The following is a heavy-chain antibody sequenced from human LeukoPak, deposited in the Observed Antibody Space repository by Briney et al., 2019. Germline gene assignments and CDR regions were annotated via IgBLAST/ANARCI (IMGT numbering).Heavy chain of an antibody. V-gene: IGHV3-11*04. J-gene: IGHJ4*02. CDR3: ARDRGVGSDYGDFDY. CDR2: ISSSGSTI. Sequence: GGSPRLSCAASGFTFSDYYMSWIRQAPGKGLEWVSYISSSGSTIYYADSVKGRFTISRDNAKNSLYLQMNSLRAEDTAVYYCARDRGVGSDYGDFDYWGQGTLVTVSS. CDR1: GFTFSDYY. D-gene: IGHD4-17*01.